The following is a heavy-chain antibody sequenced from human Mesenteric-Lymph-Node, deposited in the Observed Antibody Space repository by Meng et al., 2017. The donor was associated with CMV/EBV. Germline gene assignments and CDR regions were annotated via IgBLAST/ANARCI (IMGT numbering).Heavy chain of an antibody. CDR2: INHSGST. J-gene: IGHJ3*02. CDR3: ARGGYGSGDAFDI. Sequence: SETLSLTCAVYGGSFSGYYWSWIRQPPGKGLEWIGEINHSGSTNYNPSLKSRVTISVDTSKNQFSLKLSSVTAADTAVYYCARGGYGSGDAFDIWGQGTMVTVSS. CDR1: GGSFSGYY. D-gene: IGHD5-18*01. V-gene: IGHV4-34*01.